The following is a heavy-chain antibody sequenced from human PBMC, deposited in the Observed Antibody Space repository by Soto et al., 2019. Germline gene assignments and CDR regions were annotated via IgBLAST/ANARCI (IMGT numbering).Heavy chain of an antibody. CDR2: INHSGST. D-gene: IGHD2-2*01. CDR1: GGSFSGYY. J-gene: IGHJ4*02. Sequence: SETLSLTCAVYGGSFSGYYWSWIRQPPGKGLEWIGEINHSGSTNYNPSLKSRVTISVDTSKNQFSLKLSSVTAADTAVYYCAGQDYIVVPKSLDYWGQGTLVTVSS. CDR3: AGQDYIVVPKSLDY. V-gene: IGHV4-34*01.